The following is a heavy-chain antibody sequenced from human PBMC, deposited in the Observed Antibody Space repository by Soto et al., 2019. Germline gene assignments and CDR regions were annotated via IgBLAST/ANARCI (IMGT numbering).Heavy chain of an antibody. Sequence: GGSVKVSCKASGYSFTSYAIHWVRQAPGQSREGMGWINGGNGYTKYSQKFKGRVTFIRDTSASTAYMELRSLRSEDTAVYYCARDAGYCSGGSCSNWFDPWGQGTLVTVSS. J-gene: IGHJ5*02. V-gene: IGHV1-3*01. CDR2: INGGNGYT. CDR1: GYSFTSYA. D-gene: IGHD2-15*01. CDR3: ARDAGYCSGGSCSNWFDP.